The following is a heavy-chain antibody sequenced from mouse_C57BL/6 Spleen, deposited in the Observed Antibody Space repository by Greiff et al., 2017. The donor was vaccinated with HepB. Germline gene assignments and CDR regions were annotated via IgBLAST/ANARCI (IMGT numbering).Heavy chain of an antibody. Sequence: QVQLQQPGAELVKPGASVKLSCKASGYTFTSYWMHWVKQRPGQGLEWIGMIHPNSGSTNYNEKFKSKATLTVDKTSSTAYMQLSSLTSEDSAVYYCAREDYDYDVLHWYFDVWGTGTTVTVSS. CDR2: IHPNSGST. D-gene: IGHD2-4*01. CDR3: AREDYDYDVLHWYFDV. CDR1: GYTFTSYW. V-gene: IGHV1-64*01. J-gene: IGHJ1*03.